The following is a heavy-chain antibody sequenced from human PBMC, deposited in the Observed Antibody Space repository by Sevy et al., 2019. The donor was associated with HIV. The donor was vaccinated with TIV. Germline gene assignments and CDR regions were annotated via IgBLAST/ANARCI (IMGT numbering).Heavy chain of an antibody. CDR1: GFTFSNYG. J-gene: IGHJ6*02. CDR3: AKEAAGGYYYYYGMDV. Sequence: GGSLRLSCAASGFTFSNYGIHWVRQAPGKGLEWVAVISYDGSNKYYADSVKGRFTISRDNTKNTQYLQMNSLKVEDTAVYYCAKEAAGGYYYYYGMDVWGQGTTVTVSS. CDR2: ISYDGSNK. V-gene: IGHV3-30*18. D-gene: IGHD3-10*01.